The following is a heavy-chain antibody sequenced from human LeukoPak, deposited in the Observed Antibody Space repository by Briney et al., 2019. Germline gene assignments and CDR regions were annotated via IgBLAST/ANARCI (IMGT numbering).Heavy chain of an antibody. CDR3: ARDQGGTNYDILTGYDY. D-gene: IGHD3-9*01. Sequence: GGSLRLSCAASGFTFSSYGMHWVRQAPGKGLEWVAVIWYDGSNKYYADSVKGRFTISRDNSKNTLYLQMNSLRAEDTAVYYCARDQGGTNYDILTGYDYWSQGTLVTVSS. CDR1: GFTFSSYG. V-gene: IGHV3-33*01. CDR2: IWYDGSNK. J-gene: IGHJ4*02.